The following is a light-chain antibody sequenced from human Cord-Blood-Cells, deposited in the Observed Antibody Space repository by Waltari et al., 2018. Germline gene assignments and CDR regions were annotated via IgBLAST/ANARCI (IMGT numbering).Light chain of an antibody. V-gene: IGKV3-11*01. CDR3: QQRSNWPPIT. J-gene: IGKJ5*01. CDR2: DAS. Sequence: EIVLTQSPATLSLSPGERATLSCRASQSVSSYLAWYQQKPGQAPRLLIDDASNRATGIPARFSGSGSGTDFTLTISSLEPEDFAVYDCQQRSNWPPITFGQGTRLEIK. CDR1: QSVSSY.